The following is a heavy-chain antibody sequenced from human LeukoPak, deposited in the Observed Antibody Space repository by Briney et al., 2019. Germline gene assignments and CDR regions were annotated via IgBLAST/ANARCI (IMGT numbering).Heavy chain of an antibody. V-gene: IGHV5-51*01. CDR1: GYSFTSYW. CDR2: IYPGDSDT. Sequence: GESLEISCKGSGYSFTSYWIGWVRQMPGKGLEWMGIIYPGDSDTRYSPSFQGQVTISADKSISTAYLQWSSLKASDTAMYYCARPHLHYYDSSGSPHDAFDIWGQGTMVTVSS. J-gene: IGHJ3*02. D-gene: IGHD3-22*01. CDR3: ARPHLHYYDSSGSPHDAFDI.